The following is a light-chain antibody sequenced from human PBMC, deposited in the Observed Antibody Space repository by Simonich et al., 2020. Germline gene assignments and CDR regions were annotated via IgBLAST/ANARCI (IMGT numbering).Light chain of an antibody. CDR2: AAS. CDR3: LQDYNYPWT. Sequence: AIQMTQSPSSLSASVGDRVTITCRASQGIRNDLGWFQQKPGKAPKPRIYAASSLQSGVPSRFSGSGSGTDFTLTISSLQPEDFATYYCLQDYNYPWTFGQGTKVEIK. V-gene: IGKV1-6*01. J-gene: IGKJ1*01. CDR1: QGIRND.